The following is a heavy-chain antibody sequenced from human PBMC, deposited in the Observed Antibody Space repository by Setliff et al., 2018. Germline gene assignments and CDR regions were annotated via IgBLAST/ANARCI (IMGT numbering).Heavy chain of an antibody. CDR3: VKDVARYSSTWPKRDYFDY. Sequence: SCAASGFTFNTYAMSWVRQPPGKGLEWVSSISDTALGIYYADSVRGRFTISRDNSKKTLYLQMNSLRAEDTAVYYCVKDVARYSSTWPKRDYFDYWGQGTLVTVSS. V-gene: IGHV3-23*01. D-gene: IGHD6-13*01. CDR2: ISDTALGI. J-gene: IGHJ4*02. CDR1: GFTFNTYA.